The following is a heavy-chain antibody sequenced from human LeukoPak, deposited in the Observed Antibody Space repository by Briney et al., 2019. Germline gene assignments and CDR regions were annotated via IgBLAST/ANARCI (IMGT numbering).Heavy chain of an antibody. CDR3: AKGLELRLGELSSFDY. CDR2: IGAAGSTI. CDR1: GFTFSSYS. D-gene: IGHD3-16*02. Sequence: QPGGSLRLSCAASGFTFSSYSMNWVRQAPGKGLEWVSYIGAAGSTIYYADSVKGRFTISRDNAKNSLFLQMNSLRAEDTAVYYCAKGLELRLGELSSFDYWGQGTLVTVSS. V-gene: IGHV3-48*01. J-gene: IGHJ4*02.